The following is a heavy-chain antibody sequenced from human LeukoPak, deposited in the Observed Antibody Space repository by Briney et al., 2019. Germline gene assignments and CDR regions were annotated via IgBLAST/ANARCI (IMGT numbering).Heavy chain of an antibody. J-gene: IGHJ4*02. V-gene: IGHV4-59*12. Sequence: SETLSLTCTVSGGSISSYYWSWIRQPPGKGLEWIGYIYYSGSTNYNPSLKSRVTMSVDTSKNQFSLKLSSVTAADTAVYYCARDRPSGYPDYWGQGTLVTVSS. D-gene: IGHD5-12*01. CDR3: ARDRPSGYPDY. CDR2: IYYSGST. CDR1: GGSISSYY.